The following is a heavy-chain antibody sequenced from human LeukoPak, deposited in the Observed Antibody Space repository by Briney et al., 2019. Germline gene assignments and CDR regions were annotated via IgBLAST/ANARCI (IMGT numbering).Heavy chain of an antibody. CDR3: ATTYYGSGSYYIPPFDY. J-gene: IGHJ4*02. CDR1: GYTFTNYY. CDR2: INPSGGST. D-gene: IGHD3-10*01. Sequence: GASVKVSCKASGYTFTNYYIHWVRQAPGQGLECIGIINPSGGSTSYAQKFQGRVTMTEDTSTDTAYMELSSLRSEDTAVYYCATTYYGSGSYYIPPFDYWGQGTLVTVSS. V-gene: IGHV1-46*01.